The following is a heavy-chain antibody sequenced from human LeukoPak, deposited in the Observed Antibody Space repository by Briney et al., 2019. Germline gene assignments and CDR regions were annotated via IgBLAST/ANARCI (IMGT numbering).Heavy chain of an antibody. CDR1: GYTFTGYY. Sequence: ASVKVSCKASGYTFTGYYMHLVRQAPGQGLEWMGWINPNSGGTNYAQKFQGRVTMTRDTSISTAYMGLSRLRSDDTAVYYCARSFGKYSSAFGCYYWGQGTLVTVSS. CDR2: INPNSGGT. CDR3: ARSFGKYSSAFGCYY. V-gene: IGHV1-2*02. D-gene: IGHD6-6*01. J-gene: IGHJ4*02.